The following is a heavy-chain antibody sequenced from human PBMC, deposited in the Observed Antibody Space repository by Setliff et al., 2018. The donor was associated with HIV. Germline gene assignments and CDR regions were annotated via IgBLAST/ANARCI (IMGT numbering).Heavy chain of an antibody. D-gene: IGHD5-12*01. CDR1: GDIFSRYG. J-gene: IGHJ3*02. CDR3: ARDGGYSGHQWFGDAFDI. Sequence: SVKVSCKASGDIFSRYGISWVRQAPGQGLEWTGGIIPIYGTANSAQKFQGRVTITADESTSTAYMELSTLRSEDTAVYFCARDGGYSGHQWFGDAFDIWGQGTMLTVS. CDR2: IIPIYGTA. V-gene: IGHV1-69*13.